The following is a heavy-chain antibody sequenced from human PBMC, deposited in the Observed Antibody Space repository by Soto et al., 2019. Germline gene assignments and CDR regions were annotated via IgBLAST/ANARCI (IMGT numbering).Heavy chain of an antibody. CDR1: GGSISSSSYY. Sequence: QLQLQESGPGLVKPSETLSLTCTVSGGSISSSSYYWGWIRQPPGKGLEWIGGIYYSGSTYYNPSLKSRVTISVDTSKNQFSLKLSSVTAADTAVYYCARSYNWNAQAFDYWGQGTLVTVSS. CDR3: ARSYNWNAQAFDY. V-gene: IGHV4-39*01. J-gene: IGHJ4*02. CDR2: IYYSGST. D-gene: IGHD1-20*01.